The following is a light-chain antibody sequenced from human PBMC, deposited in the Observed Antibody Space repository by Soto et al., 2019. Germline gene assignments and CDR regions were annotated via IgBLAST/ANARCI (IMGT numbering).Light chain of an antibody. J-gene: IGKJ1*01. Sequence: DIQMTQSPSSLSASIGDRVTITCRASQSISNYLNWYQQKPGKAPKLLIYDASNLERGVPSRFSGRGSGTDFTFTISSLQPEDFATYYCQQYDHLPRTFGRGTKVEIK. V-gene: IGKV1-33*01. CDR2: DAS. CDR1: QSISNY. CDR3: QQYDHLPRT.